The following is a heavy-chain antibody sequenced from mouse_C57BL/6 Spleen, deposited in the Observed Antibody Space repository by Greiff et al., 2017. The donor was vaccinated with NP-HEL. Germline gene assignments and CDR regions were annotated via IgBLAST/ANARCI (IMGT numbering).Heavy chain of an antibody. J-gene: IGHJ2*01. CDR1: GYTFTSYW. D-gene: IGHD1-1*01. V-gene: IGHV1-64*01. CDR3: AREDYGSIFDY. CDR2: IHPNSGST. Sequence: VQLQQPGAELVKPGASVKLSCKASGYTFTSYWMHWVKQRPGQGLEWIGMIHPNSGSTNYNEKFKSKATLTVDKSSSTAYMQLSSLTSEDSAVYYCAREDYGSIFDYWGQGTTLTVSS.